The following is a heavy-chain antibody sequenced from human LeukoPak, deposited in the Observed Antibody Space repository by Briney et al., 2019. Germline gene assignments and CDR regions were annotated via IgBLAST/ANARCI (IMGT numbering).Heavy chain of an antibody. Sequence: KPGGSLRLSCAASGFTFSDYYMSWIRQAPGKGLEWVSYISSSGSTIYYADSVKGRFTIPRDNAKNSLYLQMNSLRAEDTAVYYCARDSSYGEIAGVDAFDIWGQGTMVTVSS. J-gene: IGHJ3*02. CDR3: ARDSSYGEIAGVDAFDI. V-gene: IGHV3-11*04. D-gene: IGHD5-18*01. CDR2: ISSSGSTI. CDR1: GFTFSDYY.